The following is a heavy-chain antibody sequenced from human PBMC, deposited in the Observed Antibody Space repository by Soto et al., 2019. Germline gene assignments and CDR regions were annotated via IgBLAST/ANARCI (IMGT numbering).Heavy chain of an antibody. J-gene: IGHJ4*02. D-gene: IGHD2-15*01. CDR1: GFTFSSYA. Sequence: QVQLVESGGGVVQPGRSLRLSCAASGFTFSSYAMHWVRQAPGKGLEWVAVISYDGSNKYYADSVKGRFTISRDNSKNTLYLQMNSLRAEDTAVYYCARDLSRGNSGLGYWGQGTLVTVSS. V-gene: IGHV3-30-3*01. CDR2: ISYDGSNK. CDR3: ARDLSRGNSGLGY.